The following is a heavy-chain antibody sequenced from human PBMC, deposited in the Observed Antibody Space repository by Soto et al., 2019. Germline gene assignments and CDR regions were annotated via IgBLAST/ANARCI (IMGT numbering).Heavy chain of an antibody. CDR3: ARATVTTEANWFDP. J-gene: IGHJ5*02. V-gene: IGHV3-64*01. CDR1: GFTFSSYA. D-gene: IGHD4-17*01. Sequence: EVQLVESGGGLVQPGGSLRLSCAASGFTFSSYAMHWVRQAPGKGLEYVSAISSNGGSTYYANSVKGRFTISRDNSKNTLYLQMVSLRAEDMAVYYCARATVTTEANWFDPWGQGTLVTVSS. CDR2: ISSNGGST.